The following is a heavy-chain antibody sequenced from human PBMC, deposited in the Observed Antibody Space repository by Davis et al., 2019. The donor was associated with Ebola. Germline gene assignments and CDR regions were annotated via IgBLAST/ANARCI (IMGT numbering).Heavy chain of an antibody. J-gene: IGHJ4*02. CDR2: ISYDGSNK. D-gene: IGHD6-19*01. CDR1: GFTFSSYA. V-gene: IGHV3-30-3*01. Sequence: PGGSLRLSCAASGFTFSSYAMHWVRQAPGKGLEWVAVISYDGSNKYYADSVKGRFTISRDNSKNTLYLQMNSLRAEDTAVYYCAKERVGSGWNDELDYWGQGTLVTVSS. CDR3: AKERVGSGWNDELDY.